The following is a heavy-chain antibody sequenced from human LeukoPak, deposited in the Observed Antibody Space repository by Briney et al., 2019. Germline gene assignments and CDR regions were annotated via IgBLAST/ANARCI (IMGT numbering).Heavy chain of an antibody. J-gene: IGHJ4*02. Sequence: SETLSLTCTVSGGSISSSSYYWGWLRQPPGKGLEWIGSIYYSGSTYYNPSLKSRVTISVDTSKYQFSLKLSSVTAADTAVYYCARDRQQLVRGDDFDYWGQGNLVTVSS. CDR2: IYYSGST. CDR1: GGSISSSSYY. V-gene: IGHV4-39*07. CDR3: ARDRQQLVRGDDFDY. D-gene: IGHD6-13*01.